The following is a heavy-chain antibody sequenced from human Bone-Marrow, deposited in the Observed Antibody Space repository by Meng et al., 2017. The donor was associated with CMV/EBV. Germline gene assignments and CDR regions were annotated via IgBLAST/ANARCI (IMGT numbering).Heavy chain of an antibody. CDR3: AKAFSASWYREYYDY. Sequence: GESLKISCAASEFTFSNFAMSWVRLAPGRGLAWVSAITASGGSTYYADSVKGRFTVSRDNFKNTLYLQMNSLRVEDTAVYYCAKAFSASWYREYYDYCGQGTLVTVSS. CDR2: ITASGGST. V-gene: IGHV3-23*01. D-gene: IGHD6-13*01. J-gene: IGHJ4*02. CDR1: EFTFSNFA.